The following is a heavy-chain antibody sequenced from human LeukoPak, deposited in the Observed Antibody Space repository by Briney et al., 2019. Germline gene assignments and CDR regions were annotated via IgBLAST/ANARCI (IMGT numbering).Heavy chain of an antibody. CDR1: GFTFSDYY. D-gene: IGHD1-26*01. CDR2: ISSSSSYT. J-gene: IGHJ4*02. CDR3: ASGGSYGHSDY. V-gene: IGHV3-11*06. Sequence: PGGSLRLSCAASGFTFSDYYMSWIRQAPGKGLEWVSYISSSSSYTNYADSVKGRFTISRDNAKNSLYLQMNSLRAEDTAVYYCASGGSYGHSDYWGQGTLVTVSS.